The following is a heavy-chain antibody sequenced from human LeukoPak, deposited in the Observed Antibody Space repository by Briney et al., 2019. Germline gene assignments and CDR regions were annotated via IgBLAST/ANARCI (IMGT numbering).Heavy chain of an antibody. CDR1: GFTFDDYA. Sequence: GGSLRLSCAASGFTFDDYAMHWVRQAPGKGLEWVSAISGSGGSTYYADSVKGRFTISRDNSKNTLYLQMNSLRAEDTAVYYCAKDPGITDFDYWGQGTLVTVSS. J-gene: IGHJ4*02. D-gene: IGHD1-14*01. CDR2: ISGSGGST. V-gene: IGHV3-23*01. CDR3: AKDPGITDFDY.